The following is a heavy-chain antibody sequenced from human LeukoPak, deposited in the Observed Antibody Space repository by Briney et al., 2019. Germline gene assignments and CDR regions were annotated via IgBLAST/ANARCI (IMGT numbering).Heavy chain of an antibody. D-gene: IGHD6-19*01. CDR1: GFTFSSYA. CDR2: ISGSGGST. J-gene: IGHJ6*02. V-gene: IGHV3-23*01. Sequence: GGSLRLSCAASGFTFSSYAMSWVRQAPGKGLEWVSAISGSGGSTYYADSVKGRFTISRDNSKNSLYLQMNSLRAEDTAVYYCARVQYSSAWYYYYGMDVWGQGTTDTVSS. CDR3: ARVQYSSAWYYYYGMDV.